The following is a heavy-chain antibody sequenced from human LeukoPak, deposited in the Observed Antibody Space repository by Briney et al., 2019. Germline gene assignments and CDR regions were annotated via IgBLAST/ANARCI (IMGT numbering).Heavy chain of an antibody. D-gene: IGHD3-22*01. J-gene: IGHJ4*02. CDR3: ARNSPARYYDSSGLYYFDY. V-gene: IGHV1-18*01. CDR2: ISAYNGNT. CDR1: GYTFTSYG. Sequence: ASVKVSCKASGYTFTSYGISWVRQAPGQGLEWMGWISAYNGNTNYAQKLQGRVTMTTDTSTSTAYMELRSLRSDDTAVYYCARNSPARYYDSSGLYYFDYWGQGTLVTVSS.